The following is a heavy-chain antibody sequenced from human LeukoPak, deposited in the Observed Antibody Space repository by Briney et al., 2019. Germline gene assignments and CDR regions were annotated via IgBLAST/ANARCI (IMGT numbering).Heavy chain of an antibody. Sequence: KPSETLSLTCAVYGGSFCAYYWSWIRQPPGKGLEWIGEINHSGSTNYNPSLKSRVTMSVDTSKNQFSLKLNSVTAADTAVYYCARGGRFAPIVVVVAATQLMDVWGKGTTVTVSS. CDR1: GGSFCAYY. D-gene: IGHD2-15*01. J-gene: IGHJ6*04. CDR2: INHSGST. V-gene: IGHV4-34*01. CDR3: ARGGRFAPIVVVVAATQLMDV.